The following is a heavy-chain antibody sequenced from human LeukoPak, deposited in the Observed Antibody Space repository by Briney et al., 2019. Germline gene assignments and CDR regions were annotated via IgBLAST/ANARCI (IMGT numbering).Heavy chain of an antibody. Sequence: PSETLSLTCTVSSGSISNSNYYWGWIRQPPGKGLEWIGSIFYDGSPDYNPSLKSRVTISVDTSKNQFSLKLSSVTAADTAVYYCARGSWQLAEEVYWSQGTLVTVSS. CDR3: ARGSWQLAEEVY. V-gene: IGHV4-39*07. CDR1: SGSISNSNYY. CDR2: IFYDGSP. J-gene: IGHJ4*02. D-gene: IGHD6-6*01.